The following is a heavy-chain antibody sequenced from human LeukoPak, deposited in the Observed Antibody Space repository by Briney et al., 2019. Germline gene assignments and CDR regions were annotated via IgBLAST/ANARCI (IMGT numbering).Heavy chain of an antibody. V-gene: IGHV3-30*03. CDR3: ARDLWY. CDR2: ISYDGSNK. J-gene: IGHJ4*02. Sequence: GGSLRLSCAASGFTFTNYDIHWVRQAPGKGLEWVAVISYDGSNKYYADSVKGRFTISRDNSKNTLYLQMNSLRAEDTAVYYCARDLWYWGQGTLVTVSS. CDR1: GFTFTNYD. D-gene: IGHD3-16*01.